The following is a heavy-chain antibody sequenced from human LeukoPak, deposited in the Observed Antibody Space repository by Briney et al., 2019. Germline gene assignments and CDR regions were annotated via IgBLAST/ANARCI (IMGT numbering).Heavy chain of an antibody. CDR1: GFTFSNSW. D-gene: IGHD6-13*01. CDR2: INTDGSAA. V-gene: IGHV3-74*01. J-gene: IGHJ4*02. CDR3: ARGTAITAGIDY. Sequence: GGSLRLSCAASGFTFSNSWMHWVRQAPGKGLVWVSHINTDGSAATYGDPAKGRFTVSRDNAKNTLFLRMSSLRVEDTGVYYCARGTAITAGIDYWGQGTLVTVSS.